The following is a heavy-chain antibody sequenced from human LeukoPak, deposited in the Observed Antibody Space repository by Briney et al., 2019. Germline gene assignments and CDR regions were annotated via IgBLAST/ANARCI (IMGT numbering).Heavy chain of an antibody. J-gene: IGHJ4*02. CDR1: GFTLSSYW. CDR3: ARGYGDYAADY. CDR2: IKQDGSEK. D-gene: IGHD4-17*01. V-gene: IGHV3-7*03. Sequence: GGSLRLSCAASGFTLSSYWMSWVRQAPGKGLEWVANIKQDGSEKYYVDSVKGRFTISRDNAKNSLYLQMNSLRAEDTAVYYCARGYGDYAADYWGQGTLVTVSS.